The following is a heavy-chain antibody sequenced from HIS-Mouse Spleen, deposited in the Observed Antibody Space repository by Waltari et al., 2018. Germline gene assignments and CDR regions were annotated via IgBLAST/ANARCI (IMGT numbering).Heavy chain of an antibody. CDR3: AREIPYSSSWYDWYFDL. CDR2: IYYSGST. J-gene: IGHJ2*01. Sequence: QLQLQESGPGLVKPSETLSLTCTVPGCSISSRMYSRGWIRQPPGKGLEWIGSIYYSGSTYYNPSLKSRVTISVDTSKNQFSLKLSSVTAADTAVYYCAREIPYSSSWYDWYFDLWGRGTLVTVSS. D-gene: IGHD6-13*01. CDR1: GCSISSRMYS. V-gene: IGHV4-39*07.